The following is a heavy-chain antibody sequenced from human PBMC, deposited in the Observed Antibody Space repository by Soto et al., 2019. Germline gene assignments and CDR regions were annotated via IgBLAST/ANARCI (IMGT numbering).Heavy chain of an antibody. J-gene: IGHJ5*02. CDR3: ATSFRYFDN. D-gene: IGHD3-9*01. CDR1: GFNPTTTP. V-gene: IGHV3-23*01. Sequence: PGGSLRLSCAVSGFNPTTTPLSWVRQPPGKGLEWVSTISGTATRTYYVDSVKGRFFISRDNSENTVTLQMNNLTVDDTAVYYCATSFRYFDNWGQGTRVTVSS. CDR2: ISGTATRT.